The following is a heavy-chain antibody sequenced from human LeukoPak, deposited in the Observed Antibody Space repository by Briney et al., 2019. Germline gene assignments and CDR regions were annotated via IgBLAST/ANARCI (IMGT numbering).Heavy chain of an antibody. CDR1: GYTFTAYY. D-gene: IGHD3-22*01. Sequence: GASVTVSCKASGYTFTAYYMHWVRQAPGQGLEWMGWINPNSGGTNYAQKVQGRVTITRDTSISTAYMELSRLRSDDTAVYYCWYYYDSSNAVVNAFDIWGQGTMVTVSS. CDR2: INPNSGGT. J-gene: IGHJ3*02. CDR3: WYYYDSSNAVVNAFDI. V-gene: IGHV1-2*02.